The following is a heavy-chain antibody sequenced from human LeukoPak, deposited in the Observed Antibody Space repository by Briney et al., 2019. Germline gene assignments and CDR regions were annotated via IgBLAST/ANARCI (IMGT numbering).Heavy chain of an antibody. Sequence: SETLSLTCTVSGGSISSYYWSWIRQPPGKGLEWIGYIYYSGSTNYNPSLKSRATISVDTSKNQFSLKLSSVTAADTAVYYCARVSRYYDSSGYYSYFDYWGQGTLVTVSS. CDR1: GGSISSYY. CDR2: IYYSGST. V-gene: IGHV4-59*01. CDR3: ARVSRYYDSSGYYSYFDY. D-gene: IGHD3-22*01. J-gene: IGHJ4*02.